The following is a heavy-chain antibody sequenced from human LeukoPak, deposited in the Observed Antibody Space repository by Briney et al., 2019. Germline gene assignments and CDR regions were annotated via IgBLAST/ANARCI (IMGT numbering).Heavy chain of an antibody. D-gene: IGHD5-12*01. Sequence: SETLSLTCAVSGYSIISGYFWGWIRQPPGKALEWIGTIYHSGSTYYNPSLKSRGTISVDTSKNQFSLKLSSVTAADTAVYFCAKSGYDYPPYFDYWGQGTLVTVSS. V-gene: IGHV4-38-2*01. CDR3: AKSGYDYPPYFDY. CDR1: GYSIISGYF. J-gene: IGHJ4*02. CDR2: IYHSGST.